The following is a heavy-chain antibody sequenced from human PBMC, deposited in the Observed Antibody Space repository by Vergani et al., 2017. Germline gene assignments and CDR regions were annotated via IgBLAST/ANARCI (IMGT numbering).Heavy chain of an antibody. V-gene: IGHV3-23*01. CDR2: ISGSGGST. Sequence: EVQLLESGGGLVQPGGSLRLSCAASGFTFSSYAMSWVRRAPGKGLGWVSAISGSGGSTYYADSGKGRFTIPRDNSKNTLYLQMNSLRAEDTAVYYCAKDKGYSGTGGDYWGQGTLVTVSS. CDR1: GFTFSSYA. CDR3: AKDKGYSGTGGDY. D-gene: IGHD1-26*01. J-gene: IGHJ4*02.